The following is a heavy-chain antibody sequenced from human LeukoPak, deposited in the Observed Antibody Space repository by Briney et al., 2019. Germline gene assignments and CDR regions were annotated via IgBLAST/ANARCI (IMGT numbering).Heavy chain of an antibody. V-gene: IGHV4-59*01. CDR1: GDSISSYY. CDR3: ARGQGPAGNWDY. CDR2: IYYSGST. D-gene: IGHD1-20*01. Sequence: SETLSLTCTVSGDSISSYYWTWIRQPPGKGLEWIGYIYYSGSTSYNPSLKSRVTISVDTSKNQFSLKLSSVTAADTAVYYCARGQGPAGNWDYWGQGTLVTVSS. J-gene: IGHJ4*02.